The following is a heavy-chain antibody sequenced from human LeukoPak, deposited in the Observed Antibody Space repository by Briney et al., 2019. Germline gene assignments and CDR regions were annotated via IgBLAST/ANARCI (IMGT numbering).Heavy chain of an antibody. CDR2: INHSGST. CDR1: GGSFSGYY. D-gene: IGHD3-9*01. Sequence: PSETLSLTCAVYGGSFSGYYWSWIRQPPGKGLERIGEINHSGSTNYNPSLKSRVTISVDTSKNQFSLKLSSVTAADTAVYYCARGRELRYFDWLLLSDAFDIWGQGTMVTVSS. V-gene: IGHV4-34*01. CDR3: ARGRELRYFDWLLLSDAFDI. J-gene: IGHJ3*02.